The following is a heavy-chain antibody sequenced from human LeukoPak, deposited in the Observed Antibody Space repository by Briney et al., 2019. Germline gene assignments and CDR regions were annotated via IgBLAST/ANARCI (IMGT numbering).Heavy chain of an antibody. Sequence: GGSLRLSCVASGLTFSNYAMSWVRQAPGKGLELVSGIYGSDDKTVYGDAVKGRFTISRDNSKNTLYLQMNSLRADDTAVYYCAKTQGYYDAWGQGALVTVSS. J-gene: IGHJ5*02. V-gene: IGHV3-23*01. CDR3: AKTQGYYDA. CDR1: GLTFSNYA. CDR2: IYGSDDKT. D-gene: IGHD2-15*01.